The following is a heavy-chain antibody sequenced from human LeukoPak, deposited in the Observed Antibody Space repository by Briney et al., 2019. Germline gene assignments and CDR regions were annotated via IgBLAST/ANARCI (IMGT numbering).Heavy chain of an antibody. J-gene: IGHJ6*02. CDR1: GYTFTSYG. Sequence: VASVKVSCKASGYTFTSYGISWVRQAPGQGLEWMGWISAYNGNTNYAQKLQGRVTMTTDTSTSTAYMELRSLRSDDTAVYYCARDFDDCSGGSCLGLYYYYGMDVWGQGTTVTVSS. D-gene: IGHD2-15*01. CDR3: ARDFDDCSGGSCLGLYYYYGMDV. V-gene: IGHV1-18*01. CDR2: ISAYNGNT.